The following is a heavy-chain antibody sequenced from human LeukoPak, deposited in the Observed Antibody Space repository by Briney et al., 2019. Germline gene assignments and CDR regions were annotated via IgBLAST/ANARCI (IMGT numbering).Heavy chain of an antibody. CDR3: ARAPPAVTTSSGDY. J-gene: IGHJ4*02. CDR2: IYYSGST. CDR1: GGSISSGDYY. Sequence: SETLSLTCTVSGGSISSGDYYWSWIRQPPGKGLEWIGYIYYSGSTYYNPSLKSRVTISVDTSKNQFSLKLSSVAAADTAVYYCARAPPAVTTSSGDYWGQGTLVTVSS. V-gene: IGHV4-30-4*01. D-gene: IGHD4-17*01.